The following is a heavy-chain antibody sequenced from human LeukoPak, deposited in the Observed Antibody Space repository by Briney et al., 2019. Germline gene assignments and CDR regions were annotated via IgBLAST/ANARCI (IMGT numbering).Heavy chain of an antibody. D-gene: IGHD6-13*01. J-gene: IGHJ3*02. V-gene: IGHV4-39*01. CDR2: IYYSGST. CDR3: ARSAYSSSPRAAFDI. Sequence: SETLSLTCTVSGGSINSGTFYWGWIRQPPGKGLEWIGSIYYSGSTYYNPSLKSRVTISVDTSKNQFSLKLSSVTAADTAVYYCARSAYSSSPRAAFDIWGQGTMVTVSS. CDR1: GGSINSGTFY.